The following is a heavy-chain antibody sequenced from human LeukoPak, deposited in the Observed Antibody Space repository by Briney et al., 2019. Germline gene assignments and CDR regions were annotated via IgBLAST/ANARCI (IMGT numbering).Heavy chain of an antibody. Sequence: PGGSLRLSCAASGFSFSSHAMHWVRQAPGKGLEWVAFIRYDGSNKYYADSVKGRFTISRDNSKNTLYLQMNSLRAEDTAVYYCAKDYYGSGSYADYWGQGTLVTVSS. CDR1: GFSFSSHA. V-gene: IGHV3-30*02. CDR3: AKDYYGSGSYADY. D-gene: IGHD3-10*01. J-gene: IGHJ4*02. CDR2: IRYDGSNK.